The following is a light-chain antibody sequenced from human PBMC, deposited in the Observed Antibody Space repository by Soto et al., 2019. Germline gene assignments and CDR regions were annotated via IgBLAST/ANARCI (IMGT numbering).Light chain of an antibody. Sequence: DIVMTQSPLSLPVTPGEPASISCRSSQSLLYSNGYNYVDWYLQKPGQPPQLLIFLASSRASGVPERFNGSGSGTDFTLRITTVEAEDVGVYYCMQVLQTPLTFGGGTKLEIK. V-gene: IGKV2-28*01. CDR3: MQVLQTPLT. J-gene: IGKJ4*01. CDR2: LAS. CDR1: QSLLYSNGYNY.